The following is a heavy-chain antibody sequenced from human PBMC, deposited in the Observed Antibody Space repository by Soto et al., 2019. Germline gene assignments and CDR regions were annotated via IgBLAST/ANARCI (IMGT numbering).Heavy chain of an antibody. J-gene: IGHJ5*02. V-gene: IGHV4-34*01. CDR2: INHSGST. CDR1: GGSFSGYY. CDR3: ARGPPTFSPKKNWFDP. Sequence: SETLSLTCAVYGGSFSGYYWSWIRQPPGKGLEWIGEINHSGSTNYNPSLKSRVTISVDTSKNQFSLKLSSVTAADTAVYYCARGPPTFSPKKNWFDPWGQGTPVTVSS.